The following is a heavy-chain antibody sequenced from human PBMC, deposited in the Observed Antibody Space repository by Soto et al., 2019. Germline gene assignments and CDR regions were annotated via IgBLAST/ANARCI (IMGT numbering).Heavy chain of an antibody. J-gene: IGHJ6*02. D-gene: IGHD6-13*01. CDR2: IIPIFGKE. Sequence: QVQLVQSGAEVKKPGASVRVSCKASGYTFSSYAISWVRQAPGQGLEWMGGIIPIFGKENYAQKFQGRVTMTADESTSTAYMELASLRSEDTAVYYCARDRIAGSKYYYGMDVWGQGTTVTVSS. V-gene: IGHV1-69*01. CDR3: ARDRIAGSKYYYGMDV. CDR1: GYTFSSYA.